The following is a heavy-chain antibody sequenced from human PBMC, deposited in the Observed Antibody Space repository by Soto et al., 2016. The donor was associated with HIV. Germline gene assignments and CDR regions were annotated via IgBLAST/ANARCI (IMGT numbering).Heavy chain of an antibody. J-gene: IGHJ3*02. D-gene: IGHD5-12*01. CDR2: ISYDGSNK. CDR1: GFTFSSYA. Sequence: VQLVESGGGVVQPGRSLRLSCAASGFTFSSYAMHWVRQAPGKGLEWVAVISYDGSNKYYADSVKGRFTISRDNSKNTLYLQMNSLRAEDTAVYYCAILGGMATSGLDAFDIWGQGDNGHRLF. CDR3: AILGGMATSGLDAFDI. V-gene: IGHV3-30*04.